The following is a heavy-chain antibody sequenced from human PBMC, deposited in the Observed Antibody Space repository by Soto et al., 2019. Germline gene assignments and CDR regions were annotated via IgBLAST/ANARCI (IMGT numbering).Heavy chain of an antibody. Sequence: ASVKVSCKASGYTFTGYYMHWVRQAPGQGLEWMGWINPNSGGTNYAQKFQGRVTMTRDTSISTAYMELSRLRSDDTAVYYCARDRGYCSSTSCYYYYGVDVWGQGTTVTVSS. CDR2: INPNSGGT. CDR3: ARDRGYCSSTSCYYYYGVDV. D-gene: IGHD2-2*01. J-gene: IGHJ6*02. V-gene: IGHV1-2*02. CDR1: GYTFTGYY.